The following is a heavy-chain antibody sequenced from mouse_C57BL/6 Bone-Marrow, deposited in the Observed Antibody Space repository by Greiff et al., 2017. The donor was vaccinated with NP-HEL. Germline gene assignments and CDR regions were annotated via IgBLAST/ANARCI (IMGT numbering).Heavy chain of an antibody. D-gene: IGHD2-2*01. J-gene: IGHJ2*01. CDR1: GYTFTSYW. V-gene: IGHV1-72*01. CDR3: ARWFGYQYYFDY. Sequence: VQLQQPGAELVKPGASVKLSCKASGYTFTSYWLHWVKQRPGRGLELIGRIDPNSGGTKYNEQFKSKATLTVDKPSSTAYMQLSSLTSEDSAVYYCARWFGYQYYFDYWGQGTTLTVSS. CDR2: IDPNSGGT.